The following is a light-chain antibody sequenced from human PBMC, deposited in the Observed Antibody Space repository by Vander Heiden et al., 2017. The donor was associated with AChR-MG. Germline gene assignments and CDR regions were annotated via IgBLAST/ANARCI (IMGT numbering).Light chain of an antibody. V-gene: IGKV1-39*01. Sequence: DIQMTQSPSSLSASVGDRVTITCRASQSISSYLNWYQQKPGKAPKLLIYAASSLQSRVPSRFSGTGSGTDFTLTISSLHPEDFATYYCQQSYSTARTFGQGTKVEIK. CDR3: QQSYSTART. CDR2: AAS. J-gene: IGKJ1*01. CDR1: QSISSY.